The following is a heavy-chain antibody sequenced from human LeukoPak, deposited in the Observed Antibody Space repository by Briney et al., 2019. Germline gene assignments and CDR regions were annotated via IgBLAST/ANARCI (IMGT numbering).Heavy chain of an antibody. CDR2: INQDGSEK. CDR1: GFTFRSYW. D-gene: IGHD6-13*01. Sequence: GGSLRLSCAASGFTFRSYWMSWVRQAPGKGLEWVANINQDGSEKFYVDSVKGRFTTSRDNAKNSLYLQMNSLRAEDTAVYYCAVVAAAGYWYFDLWGRGTLVTVSS. J-gene: IGHJ2*01. CDR3: AVVAAAGYWYFDL. V-gene: IGHV3-7*01.